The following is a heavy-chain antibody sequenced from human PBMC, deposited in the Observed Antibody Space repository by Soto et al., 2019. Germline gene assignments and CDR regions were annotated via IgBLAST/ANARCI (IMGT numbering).Heavy chain of an antibody. CDR3: ARDPVWQLDPGFDY. Sequence: GGSLRLSCAASGFTFSSYSMNWVRQAPGKGLEWVSYISSSSSTIYYADSVKGRFTISRDNAKNSLYLQMNSLRAEDTAVYYCARDPVWQLDPGFDYWGQGTLVTVSS. J-gene: IGHJ4*02. CDR2: ISSSSSTI. D-gene: IGHD6-13*01. CDR1: GFTFSSYS. V-gene: IGHV3-48*01.